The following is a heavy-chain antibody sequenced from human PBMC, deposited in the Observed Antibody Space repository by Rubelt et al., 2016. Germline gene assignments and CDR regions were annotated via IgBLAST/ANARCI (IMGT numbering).Heavy chain of an antibody. V-gene: IGHV1-24*01. CDR1: GYTLTELS. CDR3: ATGIVVVPAHVPSRDY. Sequence: QVQLVQSGAEVKKPGASVKVSCKVSGYTLTELSMHWVRQAPGKGLEWMGGFDPEDGETIYAQKFQGRVTMTEDTATDTAYMELGSLRSEDTAVYYCATGIVVVPAHVPSRDYWGQGTLVTVSS. D-gene: IGHD2-2*01. CDR2: FDPEDGET. J-gene: IGHJ4*02.